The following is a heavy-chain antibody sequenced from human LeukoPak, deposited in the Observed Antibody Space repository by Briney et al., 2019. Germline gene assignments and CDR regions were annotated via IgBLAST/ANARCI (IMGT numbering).Heavy chain of an antibody. D-gene: IGHD5-18*01. V-gene: IGHV4-34*01. Sequence: SPSETLSLTCAVYGGSFSDYYWSWIRQPPGRGLEWIGDINQSGSTNYNPSLKSRVTISVDKSKNQFSLKLSSVTAADTAVYYCARAHSYGTDYWGQGTLVTVSS. CDR1: GGSFSDYY. J-gene: IGHJ4*02. CDR3: ARAHSYGTDY. CDR2: INQSGST.